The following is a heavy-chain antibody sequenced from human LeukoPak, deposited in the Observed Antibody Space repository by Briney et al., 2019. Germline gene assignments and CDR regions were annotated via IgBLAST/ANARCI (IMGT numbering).Heavy chain of an antibody. J-gene: IGHJ3*02. CDR1: GYTFTGYY. D-gene: IGHD3-22*01. Sequence: ASVKVSCKASGYTFTGYYMHWVRQAPGQGLEWMGWINPNSGGTNYAQKFQGRVTMTRDTSISTAYMELSRLRSDDTAVYCCARMYYYDSSGYYHDAFDIWGQGTMVTVSS. CDR2: INPNSGGT. CDR3: ARMYYYDSSGYYHDAFDI. V-gene: IGHV1-2*02.